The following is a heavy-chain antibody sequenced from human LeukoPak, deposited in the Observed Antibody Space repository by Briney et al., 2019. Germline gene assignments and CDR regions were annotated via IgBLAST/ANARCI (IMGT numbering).Heavy chain of an antibody. CDR1: GGSISSYY. CDR2: IYSSGST. CDR3: ARRQYDFWSGYQYYFDY. V-gene: IGHV4-59*12. J-gene: IGHJ4*02. D-gene: IGHD3-3*01. Sequence: SETLSLTCTVSGGSISSYYWSWIRQPPGKGLEWIGYIYSSGSTKYNPSLKSRVTISVDTSKNQFSLKLSSVTAADTAVYYCARRQYDFWSGYQYYFDYWGQGTLVTVSS.